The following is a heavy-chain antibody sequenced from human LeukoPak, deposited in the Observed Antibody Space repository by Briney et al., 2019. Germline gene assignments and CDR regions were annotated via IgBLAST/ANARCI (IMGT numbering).Heavy chain of an antibody. D-gene: IGHD3-22*01. CDR3: ATCITMIVVVITYFDY. Sequence: ASVKVSCKVSGYTLTELSMHWVRQAPGKGLEWMGGFDPEDGETIYAQKFRGRVTMTEDTSTDTAYMELSSLRSEDTAVYYCATCITMIVVVITYFDYWGQGTLVTVSS. CDR2: FDPEDGET. CDR1: GYTLTELS. V-gene: IGHV1-24*01. J-gene: IGHJ4*02.